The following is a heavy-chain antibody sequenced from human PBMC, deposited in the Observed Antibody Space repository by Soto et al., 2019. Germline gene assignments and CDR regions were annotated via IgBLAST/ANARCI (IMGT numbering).Heavy chain of an antibody. Sequence: TFSTYSMNWVRQAPGKGLEWVSSISGSGNYTHYADFLRGRFIISRDNSKNTLYLQMNSLRAEDTAVYYCARDPGRGSSWYSGWFDPWGQGTLVTVSS. CDR3: ARDPGRGSSWYSGWFDP. D-gene: IGHD6-13*01. CDR2: ISGSGNYT. V-gene: IGHV3-21*01. J-gene: IGHJ5*02. CDR1: TFSTYS.